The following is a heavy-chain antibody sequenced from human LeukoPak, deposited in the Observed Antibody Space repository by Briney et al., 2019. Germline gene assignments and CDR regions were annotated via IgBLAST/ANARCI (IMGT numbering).Heavy chain of an antibody. V-gene: IGHV5-51*01. Sequence: GESLKISCKGSGYSFTSYWIGWVRQMPGKGLEWMGIIYPGDSDTRYSPSFQGQVTISADKSISTAYLQWSSLKASDTAMYYCARPAGSSGSPDAFDIWGQGTMVTVSS. D-gene: IGHD3-22*01. CDR3: ARPAGSSGSPDAFDI. CDR1: GYSFTSYW. J-gene: IGHJ3*02. CDR2: IYPGDSDT.